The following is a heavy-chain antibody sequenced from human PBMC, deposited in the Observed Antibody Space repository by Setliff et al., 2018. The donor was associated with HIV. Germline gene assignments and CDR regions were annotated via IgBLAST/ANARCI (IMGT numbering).Heavy chain of an antibody. J-gene: IGHJ4*02. D-gene: IGHD3-3*01. CDR2: VHYSGSI. CDR1: GGSISGSNYY. CDR3: ARPSLGIGGGSMFNN. Sequence: PSETLSLTCTVFGGSISGSNYYWGWIRQPPGKGLEWIANVHYSGSIYFNPSLRSRVAISVDTSHNQFSLRLRSVTAADTAAYYCARPSLGIGGGSMFNNWGQGTLVTVSS. V-gene: IGHV4-39*01.